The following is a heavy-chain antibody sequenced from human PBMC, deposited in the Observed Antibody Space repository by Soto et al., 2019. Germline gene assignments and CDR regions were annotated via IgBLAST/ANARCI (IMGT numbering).Heavy chain of an antibody. CDR1: GFTFSDYY. Sequence: QVQLVESGGGLVKPGGSLRLSCAASGFTFSDYYMSWIRQAPGKGLEWVSYISSSGSTIYYADSVKGRFTISRDNAKNSLYLQMNSLRAEDTAVYYCARDLTGYCSSTSCSTPWFDPWDQGTLVTVSS. J-gene: IGHJ5*02. V-gene: IGHV3-11*01. D-gene: IGHD2-2*02. CDR3: ARDLTGYCSSTSCSTPWFDP. CDR2: ISSSGSTI.